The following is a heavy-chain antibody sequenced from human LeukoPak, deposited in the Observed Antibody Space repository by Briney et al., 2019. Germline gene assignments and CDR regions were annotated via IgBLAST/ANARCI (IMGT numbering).Heavy chain of an antibody. Sequence: SETLSLTCTVSGGSISSYHWSWIRQPAGKGLEWIGRIYTSGSTNYNPSLKSRVTMSVDTSKNQFSLKLSSVTAADTAVYYCARGEIVGATGYYFDYWGQGTLVTVSS. D-gene: IGHD1-26*01. J-gene: IGHJ4*02. CDR2: IYTSGST. CDR1: GGSISSYH. V-gene: IGHV4-4*07. CDR3: ARGEIVGATGYYFDY.